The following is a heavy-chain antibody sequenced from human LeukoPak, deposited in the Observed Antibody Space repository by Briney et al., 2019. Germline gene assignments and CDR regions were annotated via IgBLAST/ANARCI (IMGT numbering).Heavy chain of an antibody. CDR1: GFTFSSYS. CDR2: ISSSSSYI. D-gene: IGHD3-9*01. J-gene: IGHJ6*02. V-gene: IGHV3-21*01. Sequence: GGSLRLSCAASGFTFSSYSMNWVRQAPGKGLEWVPSISSSSSYIYYADSVKGRFTISRDSAKNSLYLQMNSLRAEDTAVYYCARDATYYDILTGYYDGGYYYGMDVWGQGTTVTVSS. CDR3: ARDATYYDILTGYYDGGYYYGMDV.